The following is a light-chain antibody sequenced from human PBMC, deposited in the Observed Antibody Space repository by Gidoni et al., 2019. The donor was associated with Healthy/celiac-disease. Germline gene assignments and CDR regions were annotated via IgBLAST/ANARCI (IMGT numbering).Light chain of an antibody. CDR1: QSVSSSY. CDR2: GAS. V-gene: IGKV3-20*01. Sequence: EIVLPLSPGTLSLSTGERATLSCRASQSVSSSYIAWYQQKPGQAPRLLFYGASSRAAGIPYRFSGSGSGADFTLTISRLEPEDFAVYYCQHYGNSPFGGGTKVEIK. CDR3: QHYGNSP. J-gene: IGKJ4*01.